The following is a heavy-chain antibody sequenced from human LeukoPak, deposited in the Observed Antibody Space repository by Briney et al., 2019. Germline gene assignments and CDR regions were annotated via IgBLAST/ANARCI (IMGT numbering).Heavy chain of an antibody. D-gene: IGHD6-13*01. Sequence: PSEPLSLTCTVSGGSISSSGYYWSWIRQPPGKGLEWIGCVYYSGSTYYNPSLKSRVTISVDTSKNQISLKLRSVTAADTTVYYCARLGGSSWLSDYWGQGTLVT. V-gene: IGHV4-39*01. CDR1: GGSISSSGYY. CDR3: ARLGGSSWLSDY. CDR2: VYYSGST. J-gene: IGHJ4*02.